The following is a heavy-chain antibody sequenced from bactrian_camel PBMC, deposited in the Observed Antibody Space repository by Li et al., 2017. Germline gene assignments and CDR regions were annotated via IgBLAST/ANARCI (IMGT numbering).Heavy chain of an antibody. V-gene: IGHV3S1*01. Sequence: QVQLVESGGGSVQAGGSLRLSCAASGYTFSSGCMVWFRQAPGKQREGIARITRSGDNTDYAAAVTGRFTISQDSAKNTMYLQMYSLKTEDTAVFYCAPAGLSCRVSPLRVGDFPYWSQGTQVTVS. J-gene: IGHJ6*01. CDR1: GYTFSSGC. CDR2: ITRSGDNT. CDR3: APAGLSCRVSPLRVGDFPY. D-gene: IGHD5*01.